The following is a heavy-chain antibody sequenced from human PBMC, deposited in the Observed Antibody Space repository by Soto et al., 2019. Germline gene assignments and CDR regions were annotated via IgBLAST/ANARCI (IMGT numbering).Heavy chain of an antibody. CDR1: GFTFSSYW. J-gene: IGHJ5*02. CDR2: IKQDGSEK. D-gene: IGHD3-9*01. Sequence: LRLSCAASGFTFSSYWMSWVRQAPGKGLEWVANIKQDGSEKYYVDSVKGRFTISRDNAKNSLYLQMNSLRAEDTAVYYCARVVGGYDILTGYYGWFDPWGQGTLVTVSS. V-gene: IGHV3-7*03. CDR3: ARVVGGYDILTGYYGWFDP.